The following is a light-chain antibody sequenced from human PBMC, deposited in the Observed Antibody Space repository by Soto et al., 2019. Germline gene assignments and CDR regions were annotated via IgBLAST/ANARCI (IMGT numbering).Light chain of an antibody. CDR1: QSVTSTF. V-gene: IGKV3-20*01. CDR2: GAS. J-gene: IGKJ4*01. Sequence: EIVLTQSPGTLSLSPGDRATLSCRASQSVTSTFLAWYQQKPGQAPRLLIYGASTRAAGIPDRFSGSGSGIDFTLNITRMEHEDFAVYYCQQYGHEPPRVTFGGGTKVAI. CDR3: QQYGHEPPRVT.